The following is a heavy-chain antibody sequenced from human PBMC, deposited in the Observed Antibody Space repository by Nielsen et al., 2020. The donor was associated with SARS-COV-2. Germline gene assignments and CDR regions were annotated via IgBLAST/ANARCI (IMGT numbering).Heavy chain of an antibody. CDR1: GFTFGSYY. J-gene: IGHJ4*02. V-gene: IGHV3-74*01. D-gene: IGHD3-22*01. CDR3: VRVRDDGHYYDTGPFDY. CDR2: INTDGSRS. Sequence: GESLKISCAGSGFTFGSYYMNWVRQAPRKGLMWVSRINTDGSRSAYADSVKGRFTISRDNARDTVYLQMNSLSAEDTAVYYCVRVRDDGHYYDTGPFDYWGQGDLVTVSS.